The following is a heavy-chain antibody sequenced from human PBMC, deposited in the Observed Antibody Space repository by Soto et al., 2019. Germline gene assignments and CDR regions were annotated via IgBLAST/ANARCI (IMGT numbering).Heavy chain of an antibody. V-gene: IGHV3-11*01. CDR1: GFTFKDYY. J-gene: IGHJ4*02. D-gene: IGHD3-3*01. CDR2: ISSTGDAV. CDR3: ARGSRQRFLEWLLFDY. Sequence: QVQLVESGGGLVKPGGSLRLSCFTSGFTFKDYYMGWIRQAPGKGLEWLSYISSTGDAVYDADSVKGRFTTSRDNTKKSLILQMDRLAVEDSAVYYCARGSRQRFLEWLLFDYWGQGALVSVSS.